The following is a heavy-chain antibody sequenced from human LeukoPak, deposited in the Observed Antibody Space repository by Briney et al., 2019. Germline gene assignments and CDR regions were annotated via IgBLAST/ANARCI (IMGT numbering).Heavy chain of an antibody. CDR3: ASGYCSGGSCYLFVY. CDR1: GGSISSHY. CDR2: IYYSGST. V-gene: IGHV4-59*11. D-gene: IGHD2-15*01. Sequence: SETLSLTCTVSGGSISSHYWSWIRQPPGKGLEGIGYIYYSGSTNYNPSLKSRVTISVDTSKNQFSLKLSSVTAADTAVYYCASGYCSGGSCYLFVYWGQGTLVTVSS. J-gene: IGHJ4*02.